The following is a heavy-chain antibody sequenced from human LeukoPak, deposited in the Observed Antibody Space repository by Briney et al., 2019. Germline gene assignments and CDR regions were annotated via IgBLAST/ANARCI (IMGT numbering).Heavy chain of an antibody. CDR1: GFTFSNYW. V-gene: IGHV3-74*01. Sequence: GGSLRLSCAASGFTFSNYWMHWVRQAPGKGLVWVSRINSDGSSTSYADSAKGRFTISRDNAKNTLYLQMNSLRAEDTAVYYCARCVGWLQSNYYYYVMDVWGQGTTVTVSS. CDR2: INSDGSST. CDR3: ARCVGWLQSNYYYYVMDV. D-gene: IGHD5-24*01. J-gene: IGHJ6*02.